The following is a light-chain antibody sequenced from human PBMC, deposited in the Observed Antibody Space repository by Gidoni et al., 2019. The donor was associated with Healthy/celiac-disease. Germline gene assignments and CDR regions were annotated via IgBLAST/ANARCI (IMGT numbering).Light chain of an antibody. V-gene: IGKV3-20*01. J-gene: IGKJ2*01. Sequence: EIVLTQSPGTLSLSPGERATLSCRASQSVSSSYLAWYQQKPGQAPRLLIYGASSRATGIPDRFSASVSGTDFTLTISRLEPEDFAVYYCQQYGSSQYTFGQGTKLEIK. CDR2: GAS. CDR3: QQYGSSQYT. CDR1: QSVSSSY.